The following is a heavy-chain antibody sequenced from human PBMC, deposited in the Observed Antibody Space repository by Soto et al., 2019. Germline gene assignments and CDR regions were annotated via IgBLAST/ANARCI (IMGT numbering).Heavy chain of an antibody. D-gene: IGHD1-20*01. CDR2: VFYTGFT. Sequence: SATLSLTCAVYGGSFSGYYWGWLRQSPGNGPEWIGSVFYTGFTSYNPSLESRVSVSVDTSKNQFSLKVSGVSAADTAVYYCATSQKGYNWNYFDHWGQGALVTVSS. CDR1: GGSFSGYY. CDR3: ATSQKGYNWNYFDH. V-gene: IGHV4-34*12. J-gene: IGHJ4*02.